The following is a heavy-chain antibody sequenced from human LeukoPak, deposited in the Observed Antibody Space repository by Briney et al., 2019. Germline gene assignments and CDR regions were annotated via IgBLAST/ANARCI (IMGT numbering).Heavy chain of an antibody. CDR3: AKDGPATGFDY. Sequence: QSGGSLRLSCAASGFTFSSYGMHWVRQAPGKGLEWVAVISYDGSNKYYADSVKGRFTISRDNSKNTLYLQMNSLRAEDTAVYYCAKDGPATGFDYWGQGTLVTVSS. D-gene: IGHD1-1*01. V-gene: IGHV3-30*18. J-gene: IGHJ4*02. CDR1: GFTFSSYG. CDR2: ISYDGSNK.